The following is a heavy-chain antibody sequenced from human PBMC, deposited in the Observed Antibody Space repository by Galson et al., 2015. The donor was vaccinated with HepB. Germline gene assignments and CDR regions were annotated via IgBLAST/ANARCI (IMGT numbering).Heavy chain of an antibody. Sequence: SLRLSCAASGFTFSSYAMHWVRQAPGKGLEWVSIISYDGSNKFYAESVKGRFTVSRDASNNTLSLQMNNLGAEDTAVYYCARSRRELLTTDAFDLWGLGTLVTVSS. V-gene: IGHV3-30*03. D-gene: IGHD1-26*01. J-gene: IGHJ3*01. CDR2: ISYDGSNK. CDR3: ARSRRELLTTDAFDL. CDR1: GFTFSSYA.